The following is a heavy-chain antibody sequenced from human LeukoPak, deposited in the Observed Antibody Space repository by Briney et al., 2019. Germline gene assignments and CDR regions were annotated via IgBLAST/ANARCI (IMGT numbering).Heavy chain of an antibody. D-gene: IGHD2-21*01. CDR1: GYSFTSYW. J-gene: IGHJ4*02. CDR2: IYPGDSDT. Sequence: GESLKISCKGSGYSFTSYWIGWVRQMPGKGLEWMGIIYPGDSDTRYSPSFQGQVTISADKSISTAYPQWSSLKASDTAMYYCGRISDLAYCGGDCYSYCFDYWGQGTLVTVSS. V-gene: IGHV5-51*01. CDR3: GRISDLAYCGGDCYSYCFDY.